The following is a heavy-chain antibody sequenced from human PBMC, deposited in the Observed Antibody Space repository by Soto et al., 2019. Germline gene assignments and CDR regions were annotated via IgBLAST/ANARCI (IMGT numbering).Heavy chain of an antibody. CDR3: AREFVVIHNYYFDY. CDR2: ISAYNGNT. CDR1: GYTFTSYG. D-gene: IGHD3-22*01. V-gene: IGHV1-18*01. J-gene: IGHJ4*02. Sequence: GASGKVSCKASGYTFTSYGISWVRQAPGQGLEWMGWISAYNGNTNYAQKLQGRVTMTTDTSTSTAYMELRSLRSDDTVVYYCAREFVVIHNYYFDYWAQGTLVTVSS.